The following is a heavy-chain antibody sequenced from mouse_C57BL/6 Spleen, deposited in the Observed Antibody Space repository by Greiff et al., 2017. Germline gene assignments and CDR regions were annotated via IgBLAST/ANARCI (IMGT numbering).Heavy chain of an antibody. V-gene: IGHV1-15*01. CDR3: TRSFLGFDY. J-gene: IGHJ2*01. CDR1: GYTFTDYE. CDR2: IDPETGGT. Sequence: QVQLKESGAELVRPGASVTLSCKASGYTFTDYEMHWVKQTPVHGLEWIGAIDPETGGTAYNQKFKGKAILTADKSSSTAYMELRSLTSEDSAVYYCTRSFLGFDYWGQGTTLTVSS.